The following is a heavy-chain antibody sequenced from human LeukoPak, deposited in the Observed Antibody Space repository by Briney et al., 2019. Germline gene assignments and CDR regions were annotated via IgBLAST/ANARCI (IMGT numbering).Heavy chain of an antibody. CDR2: IYTSGST. V-gene: IGHV4-61*02. CDR1: GGSISSGSYY. D-gene: IGHD3-22*01. Sequence: PSETLSLTCTVSGGSISSGSYYWSWIRQPAGRGLEWIGRIYTSGSTNYNPSLKSRVTISVDTSKNQFSLKLSSVTAADTAVYYCARARHYYDSSGYYYEYFQHWGQGTLVTVSS. J-gene: IGHJ1*01. CDR3: ARARHYYDSSGYYYEYFQH.